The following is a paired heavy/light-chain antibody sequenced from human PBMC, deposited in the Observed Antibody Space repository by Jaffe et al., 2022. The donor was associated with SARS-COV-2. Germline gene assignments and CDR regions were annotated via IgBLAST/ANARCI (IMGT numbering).Heavy chain of an antibody. CDR2: IKDDRTEK. CDR1: GFTFSNYW. CDR3: ARVGSGWSWDY. J-gene: IGHJ4*02. Sequence: EVQVVESGGGLVQPGGSLRLSCAASGFTFSNYWMSWVRQAPGKGLEWVANIKDDRTEKYYVDSVKGRFTISGDNAKNSLYLQMNSLRAEDTAVYYCARVGSGWSWDYWGQGTLVTVSS. D-gene: IGHD6-19*01. V-gene: IGHV3-7*01.
Light chain of an antibody. CDR2: DVS. Sequence: QSALTQPASVSGSPGQSITISCTGTSSDVGGYNYVSWYQQHPGKAPKLMIYDVSDRPSGVSNRFSGSKSGNTASLTISGLQAEDEADYYCSSFTSSTTWVFGGGTKLTVL. CDR3: SSFTSSTTWV. CDR1: SSDVGGYNY. V-gene: IGLV2-14*01. J-gene: IGLJ3*02.